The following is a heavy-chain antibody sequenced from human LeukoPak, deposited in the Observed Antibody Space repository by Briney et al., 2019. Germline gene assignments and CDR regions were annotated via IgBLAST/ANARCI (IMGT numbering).Heavy chain of an antibody. Sequence: SQTLSLTCAIPGDSVSSNTAACSWIRQSPSRGLEWLGRAYYRSKWYNNYAVSVKSRISINPDTSKNQFSLQLKSVTPEDTAVDYCARDQTGDQNFDSWGQGTLVTVSS. J-gene: IGHJ4*02. D-gene: IGHD7-27*01. CDR3: ARDQTGDQNFDS. CDR1: GDSVSSNTAA. CDR2: AYYRSKWYN. V-gene: IGHV6-1*01.